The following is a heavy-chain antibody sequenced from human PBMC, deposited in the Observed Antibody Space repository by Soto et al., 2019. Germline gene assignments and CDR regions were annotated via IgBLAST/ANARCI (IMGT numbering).Heavy chain of an antibody. CDR2: ISSSSSTI. CDR3: LGYVEPIDY. D-gene: IGHD5-12*01. Sequence: ETLSLTCAVYGGSFSGYYWSWVRQAPGKGLEWVSYISSSSSTIYYADSVKGRFTISRDNAKNSLYLQMNSLRDEDTAVYYCLGYVEPIDYWGQGTLVTVSS. CDR1: GGSFSGYY. J-gene: IGHJ4*02. V-gene: IGHV3-48*02.